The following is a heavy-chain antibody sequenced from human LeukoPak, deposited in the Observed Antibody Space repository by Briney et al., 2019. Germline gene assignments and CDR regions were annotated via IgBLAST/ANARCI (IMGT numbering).Heavy chain of an antibody. V-gene: IGHV3-33*01. Sequence: GGSLRLSCAASGFTFSSYGMHWVRQAQGKGLEWLAVIWSDGSVKRYADSVKGRFTISRDNSKNTLFLQMNSLRAGDTAVYYCATLTAGGRDSWGQGTLVTVSS. CDR1: GFTFSSYG. J-gene: IGHJ4*02. CDR3: ATLTAGGRDS. CDR2: IWSDGSVK. D-gene: IGHD6-13*01.